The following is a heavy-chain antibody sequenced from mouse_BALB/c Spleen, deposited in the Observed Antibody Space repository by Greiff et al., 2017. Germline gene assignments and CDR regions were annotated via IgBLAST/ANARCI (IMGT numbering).Heavy chain of an antibody. Sequence: EVQLQQSGAELVKPGASVKLSCTASGFNIKDTYMHWVKQRPEQGLEWIGRIDPANGNTKYDPKFQGKATITADTSSNTAYLQLSSLTSEDTAVYYCARRLLRSFDVWGAGTTVTVSS. CDR2: IDPANGNT. CDR1: GFNIKDTY. CDR3: ARRLLRSFDV. J-gene: IGHJ1*01. D-gene: IGHD2-13*01. V-gene: IGHV14-3*02.